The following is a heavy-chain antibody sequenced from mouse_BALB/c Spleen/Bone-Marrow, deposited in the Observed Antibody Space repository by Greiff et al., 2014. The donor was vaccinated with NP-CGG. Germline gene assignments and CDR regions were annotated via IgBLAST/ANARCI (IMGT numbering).Heavy chain of an antibody. V-gene: IGHV5-17*02. CDR1: GFTFSSFG. D-gene: IGHD2-4*01. J-gene: IGHJ4*01. CDR3: ARKGAMITHYYAMDY. CDR2: ISNGSSTI. Sequence: EVMLVESGGGLVQPGGSRKLSCAASGFTFSSFGMHWVRQAPEKGLEWVAYISNGSSTIYYADTVKGRFTISRDNPKSTLFLQMTSLRSEDTAMYYCARKGAMITHYYAMDYWGQGTSATVSS.